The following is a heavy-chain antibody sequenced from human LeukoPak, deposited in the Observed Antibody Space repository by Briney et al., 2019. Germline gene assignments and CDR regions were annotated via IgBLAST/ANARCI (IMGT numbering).Heavy chain of an antibody. J-gene: IGHJ2*01. CDR1: GFTFSDSW. CDR3: ARPTGRGFDL. CDR2: INTDGSST. D-gene: IGHD3-9*01. Sequence: PGGSLRLSCAASGFTFSDSWMHWVRQAPGKGLIWVSHINTDGSSTRYANSVKGRFTISRDKAKNTLYLQMNSLRAEDTAVYYCARPTGRGFDLWGRGTLVTVSS. V-gene: IGHV3-74*01.